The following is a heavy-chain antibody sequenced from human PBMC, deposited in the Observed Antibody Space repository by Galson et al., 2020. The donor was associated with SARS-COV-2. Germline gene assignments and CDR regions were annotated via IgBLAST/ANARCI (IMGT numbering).Heavy chain of an antibody. J-gene: IGHJ4*02. CDR1: GFTFDAYA. CDR3: AKGVIIPPAPLDY. Sequence: TGGSLRLSCAASGFTFDAYAMHWVRQVPGKGLEWVSHISGDGVRTYYTDSVKGRFTISRDNRKNSLYLQMNSLRTEDTALYYCAKGVIIPPAPLDYWGQGTLVRVSS. D-gene: IGHD2-2*01. V-gene: IGHV3-43*02. CDR2: ISGDGVRT.